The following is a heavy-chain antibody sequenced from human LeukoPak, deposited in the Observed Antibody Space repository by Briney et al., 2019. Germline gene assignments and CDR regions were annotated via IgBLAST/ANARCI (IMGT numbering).Heavy chain of an antibody. J-gene: IGHJ4*02. Sequence: SETLSLTCTVSGGSISSYYWSWIRQPPGKGLEWIGYIYYSGSTNYNPSLKSRVTISVDTSKNQFPLKLSSVTAADTAVYYCARDNGDYNYDYWGQGTLVTVSS. CDR2: IYYSGST. V-gene: IGHV4-59*01. CDR1: GGSISSYY. D-gene: IGHD4-17*01. CDR3: ARDNGDYNYDY.